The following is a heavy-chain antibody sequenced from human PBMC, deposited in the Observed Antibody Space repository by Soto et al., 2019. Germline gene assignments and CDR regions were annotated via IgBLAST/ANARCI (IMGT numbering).Heavy chain of an antibody. J-gene: IGHJ6*02. CDR3: ARVPLSIFFGVVENYYYYGMDV. Sequence: PSQTLSLTCTVSGGSISSGDYYWSWIRQPPGKGLEWIGYIYYSGSTYYNPFLKSRVTISVDTSKNQFSLKLSSVTAADTAVYYCARVPLSIFFGVVENYYYYGMDVWGQGTTVTVPS. V-gene: IGHV4-30-4*01. CDR2: IYYSGST. CDR1: GGSISSGDYY. D-gene: IGHD3-3*01.